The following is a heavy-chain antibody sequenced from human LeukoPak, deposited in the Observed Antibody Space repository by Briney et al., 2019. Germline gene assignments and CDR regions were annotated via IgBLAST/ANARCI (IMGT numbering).Heavy chain of an antibody. J-gene: IGHJ6*03. Sequence: SETLSLTCIISGGSIGPYYWSWIRQAAGKGPEWIGRIYTTGTADYNPSLKGRVFLSVDTSKNQFSLKVTSVTAADTAVYYCARERYYDFWSGPTNRYYYYMDVWGKGTTVTVSS. V-gene: IGHV4-4*07. CDR3: ARERYYDFWSGPTNRYYYYMDV. CDR2: IYTTGTA. CDR1: GGSIGPYY. D-gene: IGHD3-3*01.